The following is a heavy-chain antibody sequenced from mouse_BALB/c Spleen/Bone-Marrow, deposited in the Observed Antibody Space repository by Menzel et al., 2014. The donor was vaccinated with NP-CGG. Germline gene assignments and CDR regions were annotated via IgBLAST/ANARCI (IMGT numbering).Heavy chain of an antibody. CDR2: IFPVNADT. J-gene: IGHJ3*01. Sequence: VQRVESGAELVRPGSSVKISCKASGYVLTDYWMNWLRQRPGQGLEWIGQIFPVNADTNYKANFKDKVTLTADKSSTTAYMQLNSLTSEDSAVYFCARFATGSFAYWGQGTLVTVSA. CDR1: GYVLTDYW. D-gene: IGHD1-1*01. CDR3: ARFATGSFAY. V-gene: IGHV1-80*01.